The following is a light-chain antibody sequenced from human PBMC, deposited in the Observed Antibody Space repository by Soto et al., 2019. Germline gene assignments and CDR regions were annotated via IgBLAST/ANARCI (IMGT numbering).Light chain of an antibody. J-gene: IGKJ5*01. CDR2: GAP. V-gene: IGKV3-20*01. CDR1: QSVSSSY. Sequence: EIVLTQSPGTLSLSPGEIATLSFSASQSVSSSYLAWYQQKPGQAPRLLIYGAPSRATGIPDRFSGSGSGTDFTLTISRLEPEDFALYYCQQYAVPITFGQGTRLEIK. CDR3: QQYAVPIT.